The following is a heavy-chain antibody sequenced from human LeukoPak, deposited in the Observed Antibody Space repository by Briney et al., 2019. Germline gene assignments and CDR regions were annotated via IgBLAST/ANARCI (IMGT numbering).Heavy chain of an antibody. CDR2: IRYDGSNK. V-gene: IGHV3-30*02. CDR3: AKIPNIAAAGPFDY. CDR1: GFTFSSYG. D-gene: IGHD6-13*01. Sequence: PGGSLRLSCAASGFTFSSYGMHWVRQAPGKGLEWVAFIRYDGSNKYYADSVKGRFTISRDNSKNTLYLQMNSLRAEDTAVYYCAKIPNIAAAGPFDYWGQGTLVTVSS. J-gene: IGHJ4*02.